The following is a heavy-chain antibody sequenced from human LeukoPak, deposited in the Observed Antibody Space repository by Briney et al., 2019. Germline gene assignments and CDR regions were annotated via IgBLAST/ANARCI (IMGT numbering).Heavy chain of an antibody. CDR1: GYTFTGYY. CDR3: ARGALGSDAFDI. V-gene: IGHV1-2*02. J-gene: IGHJ3*02. CDR2: INPNSGGT. D-gene: IGHD2-15*01. Sequence: ASVKVSCKASGYTFTGYYMHWVRQAPGQGLEWMGWINPNSGGTNYAQKFQGRVTMTRDTSISTAYMELSRLRSEDTAVYYCARGALGSDAFDIWGQGTMVTVSS.